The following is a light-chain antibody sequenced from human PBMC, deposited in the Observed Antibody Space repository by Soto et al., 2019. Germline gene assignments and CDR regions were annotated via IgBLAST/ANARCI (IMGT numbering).Light chain of an antibody. J-gene: IGKJ1*01. Sequence: DIQLTQSPSFLSASVGDRVTITCRASQDISSYLAWYQQRPGKVPRFLTHAASTLQSGVPSRFSATGSGTTFTLTISSLQPEDIATYYCQQLNRIPRTFGQGTRV. CDR2: AAS. CDR3: QQLNRIPRT. CDR1: QDISSY. V-gene: IGKV1-9*01.